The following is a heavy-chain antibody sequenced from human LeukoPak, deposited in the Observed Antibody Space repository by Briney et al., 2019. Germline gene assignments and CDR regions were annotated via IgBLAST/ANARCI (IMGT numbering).Heavy chain of an antibody. Sequence: PSETLSLTCTVSGGSISSYYWSWIRQPAGKGLEWIGRIYTSGSTNYNPSLKSRVTMSVDTSKNQFSLKLSSVTAADTAVYYCARDAPTYYYDSSGYYRPLDAFDIWGQGTMVTVSS. CDR2: IYTSGST. J-gene: IGHJ3*02. D-gene: IGHD3-22*01. CDR3: ARDAPTYYYDSSGYYRPLDAFDI. V-gene: IGHV4-4*07. CDR1: GGSISSYY.